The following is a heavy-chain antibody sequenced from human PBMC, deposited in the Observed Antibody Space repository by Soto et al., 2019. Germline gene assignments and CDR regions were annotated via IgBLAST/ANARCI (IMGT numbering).Heavy chain of an antibody. J-gene: IGHJ3*02. CDR2: IYYSGST. Sequence: PSETLSLTCTVSGGSISSGGYYWSWIHQHPGKGLEWIGYIYYSGSTYYNPSLKSRVTISVDTSKNQFSLKPSSVTAADTAVYYCARFRITMIVVVTPAYAFDIWGQGTMVTVSS. CDR3: ARFRITMIVVVTPAYAFDI. D-gene: IGHD3-22*01. V-gene: IGHV4-31*03. CDR1: GGSISSGGYY.